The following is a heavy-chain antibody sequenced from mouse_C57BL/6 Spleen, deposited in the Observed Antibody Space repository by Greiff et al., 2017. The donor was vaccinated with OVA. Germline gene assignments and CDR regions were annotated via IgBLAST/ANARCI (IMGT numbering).Heavy chain of an antibody. CDR1: GFSLTSYA. V-gene: IGHV2-9-1*01. CDR2: LWTGGGT. CDR3: ARRLCGNYEENAMDY. D-gene: IGHD2-1*01. Sequence: QVQLQESGPGLVAPSQSLSITCTVSGFSLTSYAISWVRQPPGKGLEWLGVLWTGGGTNYNSALQSRLSISKDNSKSQVFLKMNSLQTDDTARYYCARRLCGNYEENAMDYWGQGTSVTVSS. J-gene: IGHJ4*01.